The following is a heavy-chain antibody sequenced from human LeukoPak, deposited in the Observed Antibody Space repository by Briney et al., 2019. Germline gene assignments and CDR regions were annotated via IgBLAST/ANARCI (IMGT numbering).Heavy chain of an antibody. CDR2: INPNSGGT. D-gene: IGHD2-2*01. J-gene: IGHJ6*02. V-gene: IGHV1-2*02. Sequence: ASVKVSCKASGYTFTGYYMHWVRQAPGQGLEWMGWINPNSGGTNYAQKFQGRVTMTRDTSISTAYMELSRLRSDDTAVYYCASTIPHIVVVPAAMRPYYGMDVWGQGTTVTVS. CDR3: ASTIPHIVVVPAAMRPYYGMDV. CDR1: GYTFTGYY.